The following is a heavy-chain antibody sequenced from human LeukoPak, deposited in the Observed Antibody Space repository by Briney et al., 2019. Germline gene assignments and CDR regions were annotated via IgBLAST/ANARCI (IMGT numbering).Heavy chain of an antibody. J-gene: IGHJ5*02. V-gene: IGHV3-11*01. CDR1: GFTFSDYY. CDR2: ISSSGSTI. Sequence: GGSLRLSCAASGFTFSDYYMSWIRQAPGKGLEWVSYISSSGSTIYYADSVKGRFTISRDNAKNSLYLQMNSLRAEDTAVYYCAKDQGSSWYLNWFDPWGQGTLVTVSS. D-gene: IGHD6-13*01. CDR3: AKDQGSSWYLNWFDP.